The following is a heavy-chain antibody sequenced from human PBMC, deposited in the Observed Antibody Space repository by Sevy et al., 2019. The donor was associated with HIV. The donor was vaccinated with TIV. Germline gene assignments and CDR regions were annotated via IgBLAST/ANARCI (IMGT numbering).Heavy chain of an antibody. V-gene: IGHV3-66*01. CDR2: IYSDGST. CDR3: AGDRYYDASGYYYYYYGLDV. CDR1: GFSVSSNY. J-gene: IGHJ6*02. D-gene: IGHD3-22*01. Sequence: GGSLRLSCAASGFSVSSNYMSWVRQAPGKGLEWVSTIYSDGSTYYVESVKDRFTIARDNSKNTLYLQMFSLRAEDTAVYYCAGDRYYDASGYYYYYYGLDVWGQGATVTVSS.